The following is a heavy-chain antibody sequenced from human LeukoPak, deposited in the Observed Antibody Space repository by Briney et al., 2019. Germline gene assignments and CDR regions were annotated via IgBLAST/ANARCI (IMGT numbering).Heavy chain of an antibody. Sequence: PGGSLRLSCAASGFIFSSYGMHWVRQAPGKGLEWVAVISYDGSNKYYADSVKGRFTISRDNSKNTLYLQMNSLRAEDTAVYYCAKGVQGTLDYWGQGTLVTVSS. CDR3: AKGVQGTLDY. V-gene: IGHV3-30*18. J-gene: IGHJ4*02. D-gene: IGHD3-10*01. CDR2: ISYDGSNK. CDR1: GFIFSSYG.